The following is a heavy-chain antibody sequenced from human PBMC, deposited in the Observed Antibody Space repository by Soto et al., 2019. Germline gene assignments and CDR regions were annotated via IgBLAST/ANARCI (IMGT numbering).Heavy chain of an antibody. V-gene: IGHV1-18*04. CDR2: ISAYNGNT. D-gene: IGHD6-13*01. CDR1: GYTFTSYG. CDR3: ARKSDSSSWYGQDYYGMDV. Sequence: VASVKVSCKASGYTFTSYGISWVRQAPGQGLEWMGWISAYNGNTNYAQKLQGRVTMTTDTSTSTAYMELRSLRSDDTAVYYCARKSDSSSWYGQDYYGMDVWGQGTTVTVSS. J-gene: IGHJ6*02.